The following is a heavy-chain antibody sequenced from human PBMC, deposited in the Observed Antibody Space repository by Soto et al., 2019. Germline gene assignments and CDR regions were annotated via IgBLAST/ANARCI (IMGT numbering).Heavy chain of an antibody. CDR1: GFSLTTRGVG. CDR3: AHIPNYYQYDWFDP. J-gene: IGHJ5*02. D-gene: IGHD3-16*01. CDR2: IYWDDDK. V-gene: IGHV2-5*02. Sequence: QITLKESGPTLVKPTQTLTLTCTFSGFSLTTRGVGVCWIRQPPGKALECLALIYWDDDKRYSPSLQSRLSITKDTSKNQVVLTMTNVDQVDTATYYCAHIPNYYQYDWFDPWGQGTLVSVSS.